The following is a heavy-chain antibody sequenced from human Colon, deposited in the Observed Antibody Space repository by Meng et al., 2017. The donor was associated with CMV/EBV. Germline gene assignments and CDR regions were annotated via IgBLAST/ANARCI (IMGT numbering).Heavy chain of an antibody. Sequence: ASVKVSCKASGYTFTGYYMHWVRQAPGQGLEWMGWINPNSGGTNYAQKFQGRVTMTRDTSISTAYMELSNLGIDDTAVYYCARNRCAYCGGESLDYWGQGTLVTVSS. V-gene: IGHV1-2*02. CDR1: GYTFTGYY. CDR3: ARNRCAYCGGESLDY. CDR2: INPNSGGT. J-gene: IGHJ4*02. D-gene: IGHD2-21*01.